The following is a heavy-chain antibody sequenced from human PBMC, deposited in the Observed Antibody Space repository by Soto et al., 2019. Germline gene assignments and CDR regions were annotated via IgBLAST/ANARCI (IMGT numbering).Heavy chain of an antibody. CDR3: ARESWYSNYEGYYYYYYGMDV. V-gene: IGHV3-21*01. D-gene: IGHD4-4*01. CDR1: GFTFSSYS. J-gene: IGHJ6*02. CDR2: ISSSSSYI. Sequence: XESLRLSCAASGFTFSSYSMNWVRQAPGKGLEWVSSISSSSSYIYYADSVKGRFTISRDNAKNSLYLQMNSLRAEDTAVYYCARESWYSNYEGYYYYYYGMDVWGQGTTVTVSS.